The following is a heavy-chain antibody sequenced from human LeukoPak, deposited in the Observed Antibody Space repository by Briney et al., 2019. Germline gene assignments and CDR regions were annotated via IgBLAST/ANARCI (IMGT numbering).Heavy chain of an antibody. J-gene: IGHJ4*02. V-gene: IGHV4-39*07. Sequence: SETLSLTCTVSGGSISSSSYYWGWIRQPPGKGLEWIGSIYYSGSTYYNPSLKSRVTISVDPSKNQFSLKLSSVTAADTAVYYCAREGYYDSSGSDYWGQGTLVTVSS. CDR1: GGSISSSSYY. CDR3: AREGYYDSSGSDY. CDR2: IYYSGST. D-gene: IGHD3-22*01.